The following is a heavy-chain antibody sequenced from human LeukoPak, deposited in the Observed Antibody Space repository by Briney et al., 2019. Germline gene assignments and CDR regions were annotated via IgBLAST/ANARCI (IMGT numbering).Heavy chain of an antibody. CDR2: AYYWSKWNN. V-gene: IGHV6-1*01. CDR1: GDSVSSNGAA. J-gene: IGHJ4*02. CDR3: ARDLRWGSYYFDY. Sequence: SQTLSLTCAISGDSVSSNGAAWNWIRQSPTRGLEWLGRAYYWSKWNNDYAVSGKSRITINTDTSKKQLFLQLVSVDPEDTAVYFCARDLRWGSYYFDYWGQGILVTVSS. D-gene: IGHD3-16*01.